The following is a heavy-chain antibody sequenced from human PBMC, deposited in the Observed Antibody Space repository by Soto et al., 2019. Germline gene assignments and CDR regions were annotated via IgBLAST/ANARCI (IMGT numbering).Heavy chain of an antibody. CDR1: GFTFSSYG. CDR2: VTFEGSNK. CDR3: AREYDSSGYVDY. D-gene: IGHD3-22*01. V-gene: IGHV3-30*03. Sequence: GGSLRLSCAASGFTFSSYGMHWVRQAPGKGLEWVAVVTFEGSNKYYADSVKGRFTISRDNSKNTLYLQMNSLRAEDTAVYYCAREYDSSGYVDYWGQGTLVTVSS. J-gene: IGHJ4*02.